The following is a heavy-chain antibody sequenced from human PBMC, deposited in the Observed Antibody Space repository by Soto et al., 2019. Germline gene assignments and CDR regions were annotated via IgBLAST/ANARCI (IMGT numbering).Heavy chain of an antibody. CDR2: ISYDGSNK. CDR1: GFAFNTYS. CDR3: AIVSPMGYFFDF. Sequence: QVHLVQSGGGVVQPGRSLRLSCAASGFAFNTYSMHWVRQAPGRGLEWVAVISYDGSNKFYADSVKGRFTISRDNSKNTLYLEMNSLRGEDPAVYYCAIVSPMGYFFDFWGQGTLVTVSS. J-gene: IGHJ4*02. V-gene: IGHV3-30-3*01.